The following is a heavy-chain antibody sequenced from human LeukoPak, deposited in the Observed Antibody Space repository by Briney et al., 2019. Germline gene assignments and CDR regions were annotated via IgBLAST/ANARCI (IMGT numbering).Heavy chain of an antibody. D-gene: IGHD3-10*01. CDR1: GYTFTSYY. CDR3: ARDSVARIRNSGFDI. Sequence: ASVTVSCKASGYTFTSYYMHWVRQAPGQGLEWMGIINPSGGSTSYAQKFQGRVTMTRDTSTSTVYMELSSLRSEDTAVYYCARDSVARIRNSGFDIWGQGTMVTVSS. V-gene: IGHV1-46*01. CDR2: INPSGGST. J-gene: IGHJ3*02.